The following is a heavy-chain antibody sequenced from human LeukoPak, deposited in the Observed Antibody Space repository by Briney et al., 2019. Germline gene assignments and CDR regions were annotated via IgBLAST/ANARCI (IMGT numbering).Heavy chain of an antibody. D-gene: IGHD3-10*01. J-gene: IGHJ4*02. CDR3: VRGRGSGSFLVDY. Sequence: GGSLRLSCAGSGFTFHDYAIHWVGQGPGRGLEWVSIINGDGKTTYYLDSLRGRFTTSRDNSKTSVFLQMNSLRTEDTAFYFCVRGRGSGSFLVDYWGQGTLVTVSS. CDR1: GFTFHDYA. V-gene: IGHV3-43*02. CDR2: INGDGKTT.